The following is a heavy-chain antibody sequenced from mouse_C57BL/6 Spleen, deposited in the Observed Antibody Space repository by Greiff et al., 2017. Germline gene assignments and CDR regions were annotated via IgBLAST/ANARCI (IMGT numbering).Heavy chain of an antibody. D-gene: IGHD3-3*01. CDR3: ARSRDYWYFDV. J-gene: IGHJ1*03. CDR1: GYTFTSYW. Sequence: QVQLQQPGAELVKPGASVKLSCKASGYTFTSYWMHWVKQRPGQGLEWIGMIHPNSGSTNYNEKFKSKATLTVDKSSSTAYMQLSSLTSEDSAVYYSARSRDYWYFDVWGTGTTVTVSS. CDR2: IHPNSGST. V-gene: IGHV1-64*01.